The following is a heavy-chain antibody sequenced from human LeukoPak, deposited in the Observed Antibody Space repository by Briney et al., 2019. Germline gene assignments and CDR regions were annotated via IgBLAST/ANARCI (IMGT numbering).Heavy chain of an antibody. CDR1: NGSISSYY. J-gene: IGHJ4*02. D-gene: IGHD3-10*01. CDR3: ARGRHYYGSGYYFDY. V-gene: IGHV4-4*07. Sequence: PSETLSLTCTVSNGSISSYYWSWIRQSAGKGLEWIGRIYTSGSTNYNPSLKSRVTISVDTSKNQFSLKLSSVTAADTAVYYCARGRHYYGSGYYFDYWGQGTLVTVSS. CDR2: IYTSGST.